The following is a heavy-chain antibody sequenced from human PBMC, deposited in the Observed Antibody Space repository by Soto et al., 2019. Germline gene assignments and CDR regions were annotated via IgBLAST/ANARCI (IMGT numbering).Heavy chain of an antibody. CDR1: GGSISSGGYY. CDR2: IYYSGST. V-gene: IGHV4-31*03. CDR3: ARDLYYYDSRGFDP. J-gene: IGHJ5*02. D-gene: IGHD3-22*01. Sequence: QVQLQESGPGLVKPSQTLSLTCTVSGGSISSGGYYWSWIRQHPGKGLEWIGYIYYSGSTYYNPSLQSRVTISVDTSKNPFSLKLSSVTAADTAVYYCARDLYYYDSRGFDPWGQGPLVTVSS.